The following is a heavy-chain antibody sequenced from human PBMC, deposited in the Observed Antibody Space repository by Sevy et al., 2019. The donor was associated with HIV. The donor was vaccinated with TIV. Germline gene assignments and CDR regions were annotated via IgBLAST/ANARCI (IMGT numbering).Heavy chain of an antibody. J-gene: IGHJ3*02. CDR1: GGSISSYY. CDR3: ARVGDYGSGSYAFDI. V-gene: IGHV4-4*07. D-gene: IGHD3-10*01. Sequence: SETLSLTCTVSGGSISSYYWSWIRQPAGKGLEWIGRIYTSGSTNYNPSLKSRVTMSVDTSKNQFSLKLSSVTAADTAVYYCARVGDYGSGSYAFDIWGQGTMVTVSS. CDR2: IYTSGST.